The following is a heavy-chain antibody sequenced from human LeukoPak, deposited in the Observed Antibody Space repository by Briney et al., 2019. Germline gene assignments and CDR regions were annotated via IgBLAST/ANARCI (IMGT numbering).Heavy chain of an antibody. D-gene: IGHD2-2*01. CDR3: ARGCSSTSCPGLAFDI. J-gene: IGHJ3*02. CDR2: ISAYNGNT. Sequence: ASVKVSCKASGYTFTSYGISWVRQAPGQGLEWMGWISAYNGNTNYAQKLQGRVTMTTDTSTSTAYMELRSLRSDDTAVYYCARGCSSTSCPGLAFDIWGQGTMVTVSS. CDR1: GYTFTSYG. V-gene: IGHV1-18*01.